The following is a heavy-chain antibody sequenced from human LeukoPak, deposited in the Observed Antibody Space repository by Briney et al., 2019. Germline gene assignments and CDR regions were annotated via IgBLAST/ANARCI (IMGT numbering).Heavy chain of an antibody. CDR2: IYHSGST. J-gene: IGHJ5*02. Sequence: PSETLSLTCAVSGYSISSGYYWGWIRQPPGKGLEWIGSIYHSGSTDYNPSLKSRVTISVDTSKNQFSLKLSSVTAADTAVYYCAREWVYYDSSGHYSGWFDPWGQGTLVTVSS. CDR3: AREWVYYDSSGHYSGWFDP. CDR1: GYSISSGYY. V-gene: IGHV4-38-2*02. D-gene: IGHD3-22*01.